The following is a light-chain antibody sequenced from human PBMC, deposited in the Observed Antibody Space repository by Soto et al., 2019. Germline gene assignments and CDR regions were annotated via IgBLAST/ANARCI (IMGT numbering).Light chain of an antibody. CDR2: EGN. CDR1: SSDVGSFNL. CDR3: CSYAGSSTSVV. J-gene: IGLJ2*01. V-gene: IGLV2-23*01. Sequence: QSALTQPASVSGSPGQPITISCTGASSDVGSFNLVSWYQQHPGEAPKLMIYEGNKRPSGVSDRCSGSKAGNTASLTISGLQAEDEADYYCCSYAGSSTSVVFGGGTKLTVL.